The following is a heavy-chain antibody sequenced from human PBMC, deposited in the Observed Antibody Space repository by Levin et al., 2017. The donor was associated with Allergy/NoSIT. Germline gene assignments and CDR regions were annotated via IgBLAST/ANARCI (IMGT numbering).Heavy chain of an antibody. V-gene: IGHV3-23*01. CDR3: VKASVVAGTLSPPFDY. J-gene: IGHJ4*02. D-gene: IGHD2-15*01. CDR1: GFTFSSYA. Sequence: RPGGSLRLSCAASGFTFSSYATSWVRQAPGRGLEWVSTISASGGSSYHADPVKGRLTITRDNSKNTLYLQMNSLTIDDTAVYYCVKASVVAGTLSPPFDYWGQGTLVTVSS. CDR2: ISASGGSS.